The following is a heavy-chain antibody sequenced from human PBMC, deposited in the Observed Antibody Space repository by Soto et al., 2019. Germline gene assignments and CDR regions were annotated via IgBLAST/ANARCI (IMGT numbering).Heavy chain of an antibody. CDR2: IYYSGST. Sequence: SETLSLTCTVSGSSISSSSYYWVLIRQPPGKGLEWIGSIYYSGSTYYNPSLKSRVTISVDTSKNQFSLKLRSVTAADTAVDDGARHRRTEPKPNWVDHWGKGTRVT. CDR3: ARHRRTEPKPNWVDH. CDR1: GSSISSSSYY. J-gene: IGHJ5*02. V-gene: IGHV4-39*01. D-gene: IGHD1-1*01.